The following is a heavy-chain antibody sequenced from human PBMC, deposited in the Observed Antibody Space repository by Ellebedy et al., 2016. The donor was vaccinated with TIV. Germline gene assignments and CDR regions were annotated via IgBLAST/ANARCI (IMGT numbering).Heavy chain of an antibody. CDR1: GASVSDGLDC. V-gene: IGHV4-30-2*01. D-gene: IGHD1-26*01. CDR2: IYHTGSK. CDR3: ARGGGTSDWFDP. Sequence: SQTLSLTCAVSGASVSDGLDCWSWIRQPPGKGLQWIGYIYHTGSKYYNPSLKSRVTMSLDKSKNQFSLNPNSITAADTAVYFCARGGGTSDWFDPWGQGTLVTVSS. J-gene: IGHJ5*02.